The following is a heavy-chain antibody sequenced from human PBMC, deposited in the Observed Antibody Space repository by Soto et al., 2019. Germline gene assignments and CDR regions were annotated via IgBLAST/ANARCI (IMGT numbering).Heavy chain of an antibody. CDR2: IYYSGST. J-gene: IGHJ4*02. V-gene: IGHV4-30-4*01. CDR1: GGSISSGDYY. Sequence: QVQLQESGPGLVKPSQTLSLTCTVSGGSISSGDYYWSWIRQPPGKGLEWIGYIYYSGSTYYNPSLKSRVTTSVATSKNQFSLKLSSVTSADTAVYYCARGAPRYYDSSGYHIDYWGQGTLVTVSS. CDR3: ARGAPRYYDSSGYHIDY. D-gene: IGHD3-22*01.